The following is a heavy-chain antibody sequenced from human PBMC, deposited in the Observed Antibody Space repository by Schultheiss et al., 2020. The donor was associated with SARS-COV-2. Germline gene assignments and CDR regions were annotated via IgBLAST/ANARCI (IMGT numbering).Heavy chain of an antibody. D-gene: IGHD6-19*01. CDR1: GYSINSGYY. Sequence: LETLSLTCTVSGYSINSGYYWGWIRQPPGKGLEWIGSIYRSGNTYYNASLKSRVTISVDTSKNQISLKLSSVTAADTAVYYCARAGYSSGWDFDYWGQGTLVTVSS. CDR2: IYRSGNT. V-gene: IGHV4-38-2*02. J-gene: IGHJ4*02. CDR3: ARAGYSSGWDFDY.